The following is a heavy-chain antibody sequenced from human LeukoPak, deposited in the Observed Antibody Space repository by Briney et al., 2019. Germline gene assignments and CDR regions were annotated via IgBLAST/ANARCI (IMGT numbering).Heavy chain of an antibody. J-gene: IGHJ4*02. V-gene: IGHV3-23*01. CDR3: AKDLWFGEFDY. CDR2: MSDTT. D-gene: IGHD3-10*01. Sequence: GGSLRLSCAASGFTFSTYAMSWVRQAPGKGLEWVSAMSDTTYYADSVRGRFTISRDNSKNTLYLQMNSLRAEDTAVYYCAKDLWFGEFDYWGQGTLVTVSS. CDR1: GFTFSTYA.